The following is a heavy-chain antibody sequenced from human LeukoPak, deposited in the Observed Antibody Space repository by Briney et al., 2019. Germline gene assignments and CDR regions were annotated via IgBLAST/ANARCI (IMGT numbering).Heavy chain of an antibody. Sequence: GASVKVSCKASGGTFSSYAISWVRQAPGQGLEWMGWISAYNGNTNYAQKLQGRVTMTTDTSTSTAYMELRSLRSDDTAVYYCARDPWRYYYGSGSYNWFDPWGQGTLVTVSS. J-gene: IGHJ5*02. D-gene: IGHD3-10*01. CDR2: ISAYNGNT. CDR3: ARDPWRYYYGSGSYNWFDP. CDR1: GGTFSSYA. V-gene: IGHV1-18*01.